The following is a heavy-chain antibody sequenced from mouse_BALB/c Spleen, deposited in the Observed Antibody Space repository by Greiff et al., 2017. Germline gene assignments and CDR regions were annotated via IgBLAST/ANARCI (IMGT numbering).Heavy chain of an antibody. CDR1: GFNIKDTY. D-gene: IGHD2-4*01. Sequence: VQLQQSGAELVKPGASVKLSCTASGFNIKDTYMHWVKQRPEQGLEWIGRIDPANGNTKYDPKFQGKATITADTSSNTAYLQLSSLTSEDTAVYYCARWVITTGVFAYWGQGTLVTVSA. J-gene: IGHJ3*01. V-gene: IGHV14-3*02. CDR2: IDPANGNT. CDR3: ARWVITTGVFAY.